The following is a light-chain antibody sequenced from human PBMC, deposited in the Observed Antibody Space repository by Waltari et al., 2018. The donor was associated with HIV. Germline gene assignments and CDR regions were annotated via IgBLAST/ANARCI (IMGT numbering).Light chain of an antibody. V-gene: IGKV3-11*01. Sequence: EIVLTQSPATLSLSPGETATISCRASQTISRYLGWYQQKPGQAPRLLIYDASNRATGIPARFSGSGSGTDFTRTISSLEPEDFAVYYCQQRKNWPLTFGGGTKVEIE. J-gene: IGKJ4*01. CDR3: QQRKNWPLT. CDR2: DAS. CDR1: QTISRY.